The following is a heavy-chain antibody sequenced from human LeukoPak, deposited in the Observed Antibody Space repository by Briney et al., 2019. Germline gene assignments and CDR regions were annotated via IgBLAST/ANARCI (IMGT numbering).Heavy chain of an antibody. J-gene: IGHJ3*02. D-gene: IGHD3-3*01. CDR1: GGTFSSYA. V-gene: IGHV1-69*05. Sequence: ASVKVSCKASGGTFSSYAISWVRQAPGQGLEWMGGIIPIFGTANYAQKFQGRVTITTDESTSTAYMELSSLRSEDTAVYYCAREPSYYDSLDAFDIWGQGTMVTVSS. CDR3: AREPSYYDSLDAFDI. CDR2: IIPIFGTA.